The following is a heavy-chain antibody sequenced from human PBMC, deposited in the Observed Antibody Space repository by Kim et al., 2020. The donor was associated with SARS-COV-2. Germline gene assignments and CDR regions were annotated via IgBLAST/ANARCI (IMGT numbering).Heavy chain of an antibody. CDR2: MNPEPRENSI. CDR3: ARDRPHNWFDP. Sequence: ASVKVSCKASGYTFTSFYLHWVRQAPGQGLEWMGVMNPEPRENSINYAQKFQGRLTMTMDTSTTTVYMELSGLRSEDTAIYYCARDRPHNWFDPWGQGTLVTVSS. CDR1: GYTFTSFY. J-gene: IGHJ5*02. V-gene: IGHV1-46*01.